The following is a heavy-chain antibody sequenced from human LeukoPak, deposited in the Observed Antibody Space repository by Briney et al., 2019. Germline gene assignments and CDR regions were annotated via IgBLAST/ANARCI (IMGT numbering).Heavy chain of an antibody. CDR3: TRETSSRYFDY. CDR1: GYSLTSHD. V-gene: IGHV1-8*01. J-gene: IGHJ4*02. Sequence: ASVNVSCKASGYSLTSHDINWVRQAAGQGLERMGWMNPNSGRTGYAQNFQGRITITRNTSISTAYMELSSLRSEDTAVYYCTRETSSRYFDYWGQGTLVTVSS. CDR2: MNPNSGRT.